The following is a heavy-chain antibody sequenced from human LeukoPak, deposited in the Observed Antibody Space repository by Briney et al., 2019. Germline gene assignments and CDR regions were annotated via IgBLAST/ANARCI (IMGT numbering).Heavy chain of an antibody. CDR2: INAGNGDT. V-gene: IGHV1-3*01. D-gene: IGHD2-21*01. CDR1: GYTFTKYV. Sequence: ASVKVSCKASGYTFTKYVVLWVRQAPGQRPEWMGWINAGNGDTEYSQNFQDRVTITRDTSANTAYMELSSLTSEDTALYYCARDDCGDTCYPGGYWGQGTLVTVSS. CDR3: ARDDCGDTCYPGGY. J-gene: IGHJ4*02.